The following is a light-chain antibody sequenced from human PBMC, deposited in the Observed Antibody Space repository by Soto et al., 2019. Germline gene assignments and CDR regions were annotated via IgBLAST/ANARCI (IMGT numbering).Light chain of an antibody. J-gene: IGLJ2*01. V-gene: IGLV2-8*01. CDR3: SSYAGTKAV. CDR2: EVS. Sequence: QSALTQPPSASGSPGQSVTISCTGTSSDVGGYHYVSWYQQHPGKAPKLIIYEVSKRPSGVPVRFSGSKSGNTASLTVSGLQAEDEADYYCSSYAGTKAVFGGGTKLTVL. CDR1: SSDVGGYHY.